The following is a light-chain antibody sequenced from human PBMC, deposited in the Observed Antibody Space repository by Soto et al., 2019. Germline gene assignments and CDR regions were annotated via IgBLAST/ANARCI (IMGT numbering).Light chain of an antibody. CDR2: EVS. V-gene: IGLV2-14*01. CDR3: NSYAGDIIRFV. J-gene: IGLJ1*01. CDR1: SSDVGAYKY. Sequence: QSALTHPASVSGSPGQSVTISCTGTSSDVGAYKYVSWYQQHPGKAPKLMIYEVSNRLSGVSNRFSGSKSGNTASLTISGLQADDEADYYCNSYAGDIIRFVFGTGTKVTVL.